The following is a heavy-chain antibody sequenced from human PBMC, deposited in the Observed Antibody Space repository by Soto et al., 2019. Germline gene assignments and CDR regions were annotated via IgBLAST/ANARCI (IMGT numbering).Heavy chain of an antibody. CDR2: IYYSGST. CDR3: AKSPQAPNVNYYYYMDV. CDR1: GGSISSYY. Sequence: SETLSLTCTVSGGSISSYYWSWIRQPPGKGLEWIGYIYYSGSTYYNPSLKSRVTISVDTSKNQFSLKLSSVTAADTAVYYCAKSPQAPNVNYYYYMDVWGKGTTVTVSS. J-gene: IGHJ6*03. D-gene: IGHD7-27*01. V-gene: IGHV4-59*08.